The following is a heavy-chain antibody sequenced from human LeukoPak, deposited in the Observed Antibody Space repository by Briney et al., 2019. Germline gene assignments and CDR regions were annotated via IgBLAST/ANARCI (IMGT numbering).Heavy chain of an antibody. V-gene: IGHV1-69*01. CDR2: IIPIFGTA. CDR3: ARGSSSGWPKNSYYFDY. Sequence: ASVKVSWKASGGTFSSYAISWVRQAPGQGLEWMGGIIPIFGTANYAQKYQGRVTITADESTSTAYMELSSLRSEDTAVYYCARGSSSGWPKNSYYFDYWGQGTLVTVSS. D-gene: IGHD6-19*01. CDR1: GGTFSSYA. J-gene: IGHJ4*02.